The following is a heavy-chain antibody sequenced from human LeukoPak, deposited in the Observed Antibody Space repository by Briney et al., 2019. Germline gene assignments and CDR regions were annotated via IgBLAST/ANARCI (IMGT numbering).Heavy chain of an antibody. D-gene: IGHD5-12*01. CDR1: GFTFSGSA. V-gene: IGHV3-73*01. CDR2: IRSKVNSYAT. CDR3: TRWVDRGPGFDY. J-gene: IGHJ4*02. Sequence: GGSLRLSCATSGFTFSGSAIHWVRQASGKGLEWVGRIRSKVNSYATAYAASVRGRFTISRDESKNTAYLQMNSLKTEDTAPYYCTRWVDRGPGFDYWGQGTLVTVSS.